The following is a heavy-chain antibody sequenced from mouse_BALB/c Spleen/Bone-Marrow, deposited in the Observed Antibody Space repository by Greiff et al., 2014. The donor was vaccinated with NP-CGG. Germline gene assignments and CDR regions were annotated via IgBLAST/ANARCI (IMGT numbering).Heavy chain of an antibody. Sequence: EVKLVESGGGLVKPGGSLKLSCAASGFAFSSYDMSWVRQTPEKRLEWVAYISHGGGTTYYSDTVKGRSTISRDNAKNTLYLQMSSLKSEDTAIYYCTRHGGYYPYYYAMDYWGQGTSVTVSS. J-gene: IGHJ4*01. CDR2: ISHGGGTT. V-gene: IGHV5-12-1*01. CDR1: GFAFSSYD. D-gene: IGHD2-3*01. CDR3: TRHGGYYPYYYAMDY.